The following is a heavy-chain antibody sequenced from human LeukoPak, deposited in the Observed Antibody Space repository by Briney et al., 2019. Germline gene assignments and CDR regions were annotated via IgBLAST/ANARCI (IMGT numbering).Heavy chain of an antibody. CDR1: GYSISSGYY. V-gene: IGHV4-38-2*02. CDR3: ASSYDSSGYYYEPFDY. CDR2: IYHSGST. J-gene: IGHJ4*02. D-gene: IGHD3-22*01. Sequence: NPSETLSLTCTVSGYSISSGYYWGWIRQPPGKGLEWIGSIYHSGSTFYNPSLKSRVTISVDTSKNQFSLKLSSVTAADTAVYYCASSYDSSGYYYEPFDYWGQGTLVTVSS.